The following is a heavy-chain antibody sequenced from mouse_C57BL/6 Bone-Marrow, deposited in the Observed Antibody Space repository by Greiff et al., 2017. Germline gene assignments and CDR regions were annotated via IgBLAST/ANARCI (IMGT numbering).Heavy chain of an antibody. Sequence: EVKLVESGGGLVKPGGSLKPSCAASGFTFSDYGMHWVRQAPEKGLEWVAYISSGSSTIYYADTVKGRFPISRDNAKNTLFLQMTSLRSEDTAMYYCARMIYYDYEGAMDYWGQGTSVTVSS. CDR2: ISSGSSTI. CDR3: ARMIYYDYEGAMDY. J-gene: IGHJ4*01. V-gene: IGHV5-17*01. CDR1: GFTFSDYG. D-gene: IGHD2-4*01.